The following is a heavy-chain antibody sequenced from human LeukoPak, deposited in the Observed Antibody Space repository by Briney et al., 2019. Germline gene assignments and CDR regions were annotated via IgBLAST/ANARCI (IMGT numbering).Heavy chain of an antibody. CDR3: TTVPRSGYYYEVPFDY. D-gene: IGHD3-22*01. V-gene: IGHV3-15*01. CDR2: IKSKTDGGTT. CDR1: GFTFSDYY. J-gene: IGHJ4*02. Sequence: PGGSLRLSCAASGFTFSDYYMSWIRQAPGKGLEWVGRIKSKTDGGTTDYAAPVKGRFTISRDDSKNTLYLQMNSLKTEDTAVYYCTTVPRSGYYYEVPFDYWGQGTLVTVSS.